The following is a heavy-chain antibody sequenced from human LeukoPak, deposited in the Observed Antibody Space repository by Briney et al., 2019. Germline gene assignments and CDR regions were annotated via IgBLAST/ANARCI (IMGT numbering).Heavy chain of an antibody. J-gene: IGHJ1*01. D-gene: IGHD3-22*01. CDR3: ARGSYDSSDFEYFHH. Sequence: ASVKVSCKASGYTFTGYYMHWVRQAPGQGLEWMGWINPNSGGTNYAQKFQGRVTMTRDTSISTAYMELNRLRSDDTAVYYCARGSYDSSDFEYFHHWGQGTLVTVSS. CDR1: GYTFTGYY. V-gene: IGHV1-2*02. CDR2: INPNSGGT.